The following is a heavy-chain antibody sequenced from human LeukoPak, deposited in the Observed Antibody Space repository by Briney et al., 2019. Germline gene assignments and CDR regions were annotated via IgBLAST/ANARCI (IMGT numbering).Heavy chain of an antibody. D-gene: IGHD5-18*01. J-gene: IGHJ4*02. V-gene: IGHV4-38-2*01. CDR3: ARLADTEMDY. CDR2: IYHSGST. CDR1: GYSISGGYY. Sequence: SGTLSLTCAVSGYSISGGYYCGWIRQPPGKGLEWIGSIYHSGSTYYNPSLKSRVTISVDTSKNQFSLKLSSVTAADTAVYYCARLADTEMDYWGQETLVTVSS.